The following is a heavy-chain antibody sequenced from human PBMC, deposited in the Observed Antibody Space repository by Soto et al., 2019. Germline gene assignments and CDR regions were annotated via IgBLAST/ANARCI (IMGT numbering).Heavy chain of an antibody. V-gene: IGHV1-69*12. J-gene: IGHJ6*02. Sequence: QVQLVQSGAEVTKPGSSVKVSCKASGGTFSNYAITWVRQAPGQGLEWMGGIIAIFGTANYAQKCQGRVTITANESTSTADMGLSSLRSADTAAYYCARVGVTMSTTRYYYNMYVWGQGTTVTVSS. CDR3: ARVGVTMSTTRYYYNMYV. CDR1: GGTFSNYA. CDR2: IIAIFGTA. D-gene: IGHD3-22*01.